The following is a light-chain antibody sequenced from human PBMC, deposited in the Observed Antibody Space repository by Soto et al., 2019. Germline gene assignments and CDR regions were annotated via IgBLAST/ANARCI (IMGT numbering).Light chain of an antibody. J-gene: IGKJ1*01. CDR2: GAS. Sequence: EIVLTQSPGTLSLSPWERATLSCRASQSVSSSYLAWYQQNRGQAPRLLIYGASSRPPGIPARFGGSGSGTDFTLTISRLEPEDFAVYYCQQYSSSRWTFGQGTKVEIK. CDR3: QQYSSSRWT. CDR1: QSVSSSY. V-gene: IGKV3-20*01.